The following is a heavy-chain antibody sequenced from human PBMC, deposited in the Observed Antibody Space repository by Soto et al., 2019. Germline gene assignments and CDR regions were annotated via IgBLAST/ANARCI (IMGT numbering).Heavy chain of an antibody. J-gene: IGHJ4*02. CDR2: ISITGGST. D-gene: IGHD2-21*01. Sequence: GGSLRLSWTAAGCKISSYAMHWVLKTPGKGLEWVPAISITGGSTFYSDSVKGRFTISRDNSKHIFFLDMNNLRTEDTAVYYCAKGATRTYLHYYLDHWGLGTLVPVSS. CDR3: AKGATRTYLHYYLDH. CDR1: GCKISSYA. V-gene: IGHV3-23*01.